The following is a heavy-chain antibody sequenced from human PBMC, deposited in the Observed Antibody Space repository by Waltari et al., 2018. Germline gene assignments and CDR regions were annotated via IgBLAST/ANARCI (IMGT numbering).Heavy chain of an antibody. J-gene: IGHJ4*02. D-gene: IGHD3-9*01. CDR1: GYTFTSYG. Sequence: QVQLVQSGAEVKKPGASVKVSCKASGYTFTSYGISWVRQAPGQGLEWMGWISAYNGNTNYAQKLQGRVPMTTDTSTRTAYMELRSLRSDDTAVYYCARDLYLYYDILTGYYTNVDYWGQGTLVTVSS. CDR3: ARDLYLYYDILTGYYTNVDY. CDR2: ISAYNGNT. V-gene: IGHV1-18*01.